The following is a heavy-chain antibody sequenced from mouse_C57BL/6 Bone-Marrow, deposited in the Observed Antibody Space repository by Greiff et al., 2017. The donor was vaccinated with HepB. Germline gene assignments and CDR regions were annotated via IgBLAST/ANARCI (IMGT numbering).Heavy chain of an antibody. CDR3: ARIPLIYYYGSSCGYFDV. J-gene: IGHJ1*03. CDR1: GYTFTDHT. Sequence: QVQLQQSDAELVKPGASVKISCKVSGYTFTDHTIHWMKQRPEQGLEWIGYIYPRDGSTKYNEKFKGKATLTADKSSSTAYMQLNSLTSEDAAVHFCARIPLIYYYGSSCGYFDVWGTGTTVTVSS. CDR2: IYPRDGST. D-gene: IGHD1-1*01. V-gene: IGHV1-78*01.